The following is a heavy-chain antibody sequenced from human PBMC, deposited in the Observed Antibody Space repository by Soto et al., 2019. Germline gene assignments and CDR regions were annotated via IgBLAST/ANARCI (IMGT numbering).Heavy chain of an antibody. D-gene: IGHD5-12*01. CDR3: ARDGGYGTRFDY. CDR1: GFAFSSYW. Sequence: EVQLVQSGGGLVQPGGSLRLSCAASGFAFSSYWLHWVRQAPGKGLMIVSRITGDGTNTAYATSVKGRFTISRDNAKNTVYLQMDTLKAVDTAVYYCARDGGYGTRFDYWGQGALVTVSS. J-gene: IGHJ4*02. CDR2: ITGDGTNT. V-gene: IGHV3-74*01.